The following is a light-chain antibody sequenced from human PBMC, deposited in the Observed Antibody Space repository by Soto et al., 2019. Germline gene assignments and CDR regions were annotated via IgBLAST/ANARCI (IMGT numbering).Light chain of an antibody. CDR2: ATS. V-gene: IGKV1-5*03. CDR3: PQYNTWWT. J-gene: IGKJ1*01. CDR1: QSIGGW. Sequence: DIQMTQSPSTLSASVGDRVTITCRASQSIGGWLAWYQQKAGKAPKVLIYATSTLQSGVPSRFSGSGSGTQFTLTISSLQPDDSATYYCPQYNTWWTFGQGTKVEVK.